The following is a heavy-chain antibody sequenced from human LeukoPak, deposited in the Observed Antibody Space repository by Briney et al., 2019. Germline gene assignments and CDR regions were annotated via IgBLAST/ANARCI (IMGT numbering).Heavy chain of an antibody. Sequence: GGSLRLSCAASGFTFSSCAMSWVRQAPGKGLEWVSAISGSGGRPYYADSVKGRFTISRDNSKNTLYMQMNSLRAEDTTVYYCARHPEPGYCSSTSCHESYFDYWGQGTLVTVSS. J-gene: IGHJ4*02. CDR3: ARHPEPGYCSSTSCHESYFDY. CDR2: ISGSGGRP. V-gene: IGHV3-23*01. CDR1: GFTFSSCA. D-gene: IGHD2-2*01.